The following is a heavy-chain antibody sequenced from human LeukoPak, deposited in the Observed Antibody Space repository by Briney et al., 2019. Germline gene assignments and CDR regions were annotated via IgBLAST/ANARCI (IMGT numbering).Heavy chain of an antibody. D-gene: IGHD2-21*02. CDR3: ARSDGPTLAYCGGDCEHWVWFDP. J-gene: IGHJ5*02. CDR2: ISAYNGNT. V-gene: IGHV1-18*01. CDR1: GYTFTSYG. Sequence: ASGKVSCKASGYTFTSYGISWVRQAPGQGLEWMGWISAYNGNTNYAQKLQGRVTMTTDTSTSTAYMELRSLRSDDTAVYYCARSDGPTLAYCGGDCEHWVWFDPWGQGTLVTVSS.